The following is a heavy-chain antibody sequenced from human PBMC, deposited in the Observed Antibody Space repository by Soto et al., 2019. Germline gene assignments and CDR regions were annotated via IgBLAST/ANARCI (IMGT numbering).Heavy chain of an antibody. CDR3: TRGAGAPMVRFDY. Sequence: TLSLTCGVSGYSITSGFYWGWIRQPPGKGLEWIATISYRGNTYYNPPLESRISIAVDTSKNQFSLRLTSVTAADTALYYCTRGAGAPMVRFDYWGHGTLVTVSS. D-gene: IGHD5-18*01. CDR1: GYSITSGFY. V-gene: IGHV4-38-2*01. J-gene: IGHJ4*01. CDR2: ISYRGNT.